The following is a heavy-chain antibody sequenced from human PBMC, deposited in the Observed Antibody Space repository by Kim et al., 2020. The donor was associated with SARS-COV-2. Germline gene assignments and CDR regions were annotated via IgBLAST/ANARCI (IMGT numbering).Heavy chain of an antibody. Sequence: VASASFSENYWSWIRQPPGRGLEWIGYIHHTGTTNYNPSLKSRVAISVDSSKNQFSLNLNSMTTADTAVYYCVSKRADSSGFIDSWGQGTLAT. V-gene: IGHV4-59*03. CDR2: IHHTGTT. J-gene: IGHJ4*02. D-gene: IGHD3-22*01. CDR3: VSKRADSSGFIDS. CDR1: SASFSENY.